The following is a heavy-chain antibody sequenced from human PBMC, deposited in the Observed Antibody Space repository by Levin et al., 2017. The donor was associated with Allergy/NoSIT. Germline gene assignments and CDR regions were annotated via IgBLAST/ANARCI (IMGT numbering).Heavy chain of an antibody. D-gene: IGHD2-15*01. J-gene: IGHJ4*02. CDR1: GGSFSGYY. Sequence: SETLSLTCAVYGGSFSGYYWSWIRQPPGKGLEWIGEINHSGSTNYNSSLKSRVTISVDTSKNQFSLKLSSVTAADTAVYYCASVGYCSGGSCYFFDYWGQGTLVTVSS. V-gene: IGHV4-34*01. CDR3: ASVGYCSGGSCYFFDY. CDR2: INHSGST.